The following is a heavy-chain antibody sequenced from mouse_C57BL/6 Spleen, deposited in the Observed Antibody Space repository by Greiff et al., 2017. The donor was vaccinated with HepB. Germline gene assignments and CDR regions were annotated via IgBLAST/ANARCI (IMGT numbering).Heavy chain of an antibody. CDR3: AVDSSAFAY. CDR1: GYSITSGYY. J-gene: IGHJ3*01. D-gene: IGHD3-2*02. Sequence: EVQLKESGPGLVKPSQSLSLTCSVTGYSITSGYYWNWIRQFPGNKLEWMGYISYDGSNNYNPSLKNRISITRDTSKNQFFLKLNSVTTEDTATYYCAVDSSAFAYWGQGTLVTVSA. V-gene: IGHV3-6*01. CDR2: ISYDGSN.